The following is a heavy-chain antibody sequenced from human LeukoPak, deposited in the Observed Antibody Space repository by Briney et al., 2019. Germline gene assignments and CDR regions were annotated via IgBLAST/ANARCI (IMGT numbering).Heavy chain of an antibody. V-gene: IGHV4-59*08. J-gene: IGHJ4*02. Sequence: PSETLSLTCTVSGGSISSYYWCWIRQPPGKGLEWIGYIYYSGNTNYNPSLKSRVTISVDTSKNQFSLKLSSVTAADTAVYYCARHSIGGDCSGGSCYVFNYWGQGTLVTVSS. CDR3: ARHSIGGDCSGGSCYVFNY. CDR1: GGSISSYY. D-gene: IGHD2-15*01. CDR2: IYYSGNT.